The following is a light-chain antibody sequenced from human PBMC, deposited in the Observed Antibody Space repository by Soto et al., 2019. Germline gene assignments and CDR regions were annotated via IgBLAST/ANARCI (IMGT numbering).Light chain of an antibody. Sequence: QSVLTQPPSASGTPGQRVTISCSGSSSNIGSNTVNWYQQLPGTAPKLLIYSNNQRPSGVPDRFSGSKSGTSASLAISGLQAEDEADYYCQSYDGRLSGYVFGTGTKLTVL. CDR1: SSNIGSNT. V-gene: IGLV1-44*01. CDR3: QSYDGRLSGYV. CDR2: SNN. J-gene: IGLJ1*01.